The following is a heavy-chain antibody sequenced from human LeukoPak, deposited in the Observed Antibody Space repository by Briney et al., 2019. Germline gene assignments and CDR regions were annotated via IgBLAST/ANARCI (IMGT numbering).Heavy chain of an antibody. Sequence: GGSLRLSCTASGFTFGDYAMSWVRQAPGKGREWVGFIRSKVYVGTTEYAASVKGRFTISRDDSKSIAYLQMNSLRAEDTAVYYCARDPYSGSYGAYYYYYMDVWGKGTTVTISS. CDR3: ARDPYSGSYGAYYYYYMDV. CDR2: IRSKVYVGTT. D-gene: IGHD1-26*01. CDR1: GFTFGDYA. V-gene: IGHV3-49*04. J-gene: IGHJ6*03.